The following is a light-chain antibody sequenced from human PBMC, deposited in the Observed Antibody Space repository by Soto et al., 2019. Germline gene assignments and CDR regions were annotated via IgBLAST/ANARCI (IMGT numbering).Light chain of an antibody. J-gene: IGKJ2*01. CDR3: MHATQPYT. CDR1: QSLVHSDGNTY. V-gene: IGKV2-24*01. Sequence: DIVMTQTPLSSPVTLGQPASISCRSSQSLVHSDGNTYLSWLQQRPGQPPRLLIYMISNRFSGVPGSCSGGAAGTDFPLNISRVDAEDVVVYYCMHATQPYTFGQGTKVEIK. CDR2: MIS.